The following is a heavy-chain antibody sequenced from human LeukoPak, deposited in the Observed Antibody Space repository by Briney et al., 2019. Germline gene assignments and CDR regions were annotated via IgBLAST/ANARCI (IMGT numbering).Heavy chain of an antibody. CDR1: GGSFSGYY. CDR3: ARDDGYNYLDY. CDR2: IYTSGST. V-gene: IGHV4-4*07. D-gene: IGHD5-24*01. J-gene: IGHJ4*02. Sequence: SETLLLTCAVYGGSFSGYYWSWIRQPAGKGLEWIGRIYTSGSTNYNPSLKSRVTISVDTSKNQFSLKLSSVTAADTAVYYCARDDGYNYLDYWGQGTLVTVSS.